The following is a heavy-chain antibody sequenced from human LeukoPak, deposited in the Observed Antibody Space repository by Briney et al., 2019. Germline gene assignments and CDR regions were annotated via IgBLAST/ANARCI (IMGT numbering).Heavy chain of an antibody. Sequence: ASVKVSCKVSGYTLSELSMHWVRQAPGKGLEWMGGFDPEDGETIYGQKFQGRVTMTEDTSRDTAYMELSSLRSEDTAVYYCATLYGDHHNVPFEFWRQGTLVTVSS. V-gene: IGHV1-24*01. D-gene: IGHD4-17*01. CDR1: GYTLSELS. J-gene: IGHJ4*02. CDR3: ATLYGDHHNVPFEF. CDR2: FDPEDGET.